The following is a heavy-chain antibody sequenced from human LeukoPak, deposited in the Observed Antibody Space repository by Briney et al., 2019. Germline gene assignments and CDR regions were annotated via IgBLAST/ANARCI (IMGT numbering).Heavy chain of an antibody. D-gene: IGHD2-2*01. J-gene: IGHJ3*02. CDR3: WWHQLLSNDAFDI. CDR2: ISGSGGST. V-gene: IGHV3-23*01. CDR1: GFTFSSYW. Sequence: TGGSLRLSCAASGFTFSSYWMSWVRQAPGKGLEWVSAISGSGGSTYYADSVKGRFTISRDNAKNSLYLQMNSLRAEDTAVYYCWWHQLLSNDAFDIWGQGTMVTVSS.